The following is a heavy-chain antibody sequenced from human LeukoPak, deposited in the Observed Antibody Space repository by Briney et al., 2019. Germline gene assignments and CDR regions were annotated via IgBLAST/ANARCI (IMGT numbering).Heavy chain of an antibody. D-gene: IGHD4-17*01. J-gene: IGHJ4*02. V-gene: IGHV1-2*02. CDR1: GYTFTGYY. Sequence: VASVKVSFKASGYTFTGYYMHWVRQAPGQGLEWMGWINPNSGGTNYAQKFQGRVTMTRDTSISTAYMELSRLRSDDTAVYYCARDRRYGDFYFDYWGQGTLVTVSS. CDR3: ARDRRYGDFYFDY. CDR2: INPNSGGT.